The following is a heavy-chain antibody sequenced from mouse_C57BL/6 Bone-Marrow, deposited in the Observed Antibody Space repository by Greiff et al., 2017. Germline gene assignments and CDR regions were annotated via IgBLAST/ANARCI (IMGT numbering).Heavy chain of an antibody. CDR3: ARRAGTRYFDY. CDR1: GFTFSSYG. J-gene: IGHJ2*01. Sequence: EVQRVESGGDLVKPGGSLKLSCAASGFTFSSYGMSWVRQTPDKRLEWVATISSGGSYTYYPDSVKGRFTISRDNAKNTLYLQMSSLKSEDTARYYCARRAGTRYFDYWGQGTTLTVSS. CDR2: ISSGGSYT. D-gene: IGHD4-1*01. V-gene: IGHV5-6*01.